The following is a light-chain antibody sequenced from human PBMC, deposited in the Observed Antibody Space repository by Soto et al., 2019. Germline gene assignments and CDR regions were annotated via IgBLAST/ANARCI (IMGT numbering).Light chain of an antibody. Sequence: DIQVTQSQSSLSASVGDRVTITCRASQSISSYLNWYQQKPGKAPKLLIYAASSLQSGVPSRFSGSGSGTDFTLTISSLQPEDFATYYCQQSYSTPITFGQRTRLEIK. CDR1: QSISSY. CDR2: AAS. V-gene: IGKV1-39*01. J-gene: IGKJ5*01. CDR3: QQSYSTPIT.